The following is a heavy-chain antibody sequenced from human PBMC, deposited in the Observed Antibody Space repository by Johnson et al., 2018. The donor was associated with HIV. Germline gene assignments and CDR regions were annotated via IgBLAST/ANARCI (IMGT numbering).Heavy chain of an antibody. J-gene: IGHJ3*02. CDR1: GIIFSHYG. CDR3: PVDTEAFDI. CDR2: IKQDGREK. Sequence: QVQLVESGGGVVQPGRSLRLSCTVSGIIFSHYGMHWVRQAPGKGLEWVANIKQDGREKYYADSVKGRFTISRDNSKNTLYLQMNSLRAEDTAVYYCPVDTEAFDIWGQGTMVTVSS. V-gene: IGHV3-30*03. D-gene: IGHD1-14*01.